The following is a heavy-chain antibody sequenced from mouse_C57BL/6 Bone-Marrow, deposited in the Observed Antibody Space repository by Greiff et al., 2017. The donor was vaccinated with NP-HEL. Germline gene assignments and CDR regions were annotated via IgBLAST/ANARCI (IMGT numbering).Heavy chain of an antibody. D-gene: IGHD1-1*01. CDR2: SYDGSN. CDR3: ARLLRYYFDY. Sequence: SYDGSNNYNPSLKNRISITRDTSKNQFFLKLNSVTTEDTATYYCARLLRYYFDYWGQGTTLTVSS. V-gene: IGHV3-6*01. J-gene: IGHJ2*01.